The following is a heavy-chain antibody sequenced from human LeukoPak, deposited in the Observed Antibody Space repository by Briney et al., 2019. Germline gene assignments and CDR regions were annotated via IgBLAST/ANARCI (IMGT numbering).Heavy chain of an antibody. J-gene: IGHJ6*03. Sequence: SETLSLTCAVYGGSFSGYYWSWIRQPPGKGLEWIGEINHSGSTNYNPSLKSRVTISVDTSKNQFSLKLSSVTAADTAVYYCARGDYGGYYYYYMDVWGKGTTVTVSS. V-gene: IGHV4-34*01. CDR1: GGSFSGYY. D-gene: IGHD4-23*01. CDR2: INHSGST. CDR3: ARGDYGGYYYYYMDV.